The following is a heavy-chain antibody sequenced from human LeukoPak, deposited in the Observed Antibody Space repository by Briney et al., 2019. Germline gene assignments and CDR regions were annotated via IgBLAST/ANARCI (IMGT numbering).Heavy chain of an antibody. CDR3: ARVRSTMIEV. CDR2: IDYSGSA. Sequence: SETLSLTCTVSGGFISSYYWCWIQQSPGKVLEWIGYIDYSGSAHYNLSLKSRVTISVNTSKNQFSLKLSPVTAADTAVYYCARVRSTMIEVWGQGALVTVSS. D-gene: IGHD3-22*01. V-gene: IGHV4-59*01. J-gene: IGHJ4*02. CDR1: GGFISSYY.